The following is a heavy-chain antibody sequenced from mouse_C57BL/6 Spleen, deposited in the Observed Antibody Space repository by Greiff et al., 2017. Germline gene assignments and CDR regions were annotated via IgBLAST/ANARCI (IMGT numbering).Heavy chain of an antibody. CDR2: IRNKANGYTT. D-gene: IGHD2-5*01. Sequence: EVKLVESGGGLVQPGGSLSLSCAASGFTFTDYYMSWVRQPPGKALEWLGFIRNKANGYTTEYSASVKGRFTISRDNSQSILYLQMNALRAEDSATYYCARYNSNYVGFDYWGQGTTLTVSS. V-gene: IGHV7-3*01. CDR1: GFTFTDYY. CDR3: ARYNSNYVGFDY. J-gene: IGHJ2*01.